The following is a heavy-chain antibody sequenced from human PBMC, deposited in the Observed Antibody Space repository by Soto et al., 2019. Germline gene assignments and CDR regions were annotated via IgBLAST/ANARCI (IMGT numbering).Heavy chain of an antibody. CDR3: ASDRLCGGDCYLAWFDP. CDR2: ISAYDGNT. Sequence: ASVKVSCKASGGTFSSYAISWVRQAPGQGLEWMGGISAYDGNTNYAQKLQGRVTMTTDTSTSTPYMELRSLSSDDTAVYYCASDRLCGGDCYLAWFDPWGQGTLVTVSS. CDR1: GGTFSSYA. D-gene: IGHD2-21*02. V-gene: IGHV1-18*01. J-gene: IGHJ5*02.